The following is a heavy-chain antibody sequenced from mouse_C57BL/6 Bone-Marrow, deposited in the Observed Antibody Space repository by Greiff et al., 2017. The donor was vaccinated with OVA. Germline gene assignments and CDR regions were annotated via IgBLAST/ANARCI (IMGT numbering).Heavy chain of an antibody. CDR3: ARHYGSSSYFDY. J-gene: IGHJ2*01. CDR2: INPYNGGT. Sequence: VQLKESGPVLVKPGASVKMSCKASGYTFTDYYMNWVKQSHGKSLEWIGVINPYNGGTSYNQKFKGKATLTVDKSSSTAYMEPNSLTSEDSAVYYCARHYGSSSYFDYWGQGTTLTVSS. V-gene: IGHV1-19*01. D-gene: IGHD1-1*01. CDR1: GYTFTDYY.